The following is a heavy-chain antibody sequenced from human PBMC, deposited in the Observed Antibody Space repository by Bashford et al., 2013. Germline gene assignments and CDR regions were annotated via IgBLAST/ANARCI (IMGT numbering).Heavy chain of an antibody. D-gene: IGHD1-14*01. V-gene: IGHV4-4*07. Sequence: SETLSLTCSVSGGSISSSYWTWIRQPAGRGLEWIGRIFTSGTTNYNPSLKSRVTVSLDTSKNQFSLNLSSVSAADTAVYYCAREHNDGMDVWGQGTTVTVSS. CDR3: AREHNDGMDV. J-gene: IGHJ6*02. CDR1: GGSISSSY. CDR2: IFTSGTT.